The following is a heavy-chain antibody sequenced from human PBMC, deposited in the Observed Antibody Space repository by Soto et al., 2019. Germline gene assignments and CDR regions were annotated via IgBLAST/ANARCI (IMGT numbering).Heavy chain of an antibody. V-gene: IGHV1-3*01. Sequence: VASVKVSCKASGYTFTSYAMHWVRQAPGQRLEWMGWINAGNGNTKYSQKFQGRVTITRDTSASTAYMELSSLRSEDTAVYYCARDKVTVRSYYYGMDVWGQGTTVTVSS. CDR3: ARDKVTVRSYYYGMDV. CDR1: GYTFTSYA. D-gene: IGHD4-4*01. J-gene: IGHJ6*02. CDR2: INAGNGNT.